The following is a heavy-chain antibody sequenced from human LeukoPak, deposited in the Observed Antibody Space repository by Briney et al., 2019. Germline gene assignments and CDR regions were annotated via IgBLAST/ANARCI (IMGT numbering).Heavy chain of an antibody. V-gene: IGHV4-38-2*01. D-gene: IGHD4-17*01. CDR1: DFSISTGYY. Sequence: SETLSLTCAVSDFSISTGYYWGWIRQPPGKGLEWIGSIYHSGSTHYNPSPKSRITISIDTSKSQFSLELRSVTAADTAVYYCARNATVTTRSEAFDIWGQGTMLTVSS. CDR2: IYHSGST. J-gene: IGHJ3*02. CDR3: ARNATVTTRSEAFDI.